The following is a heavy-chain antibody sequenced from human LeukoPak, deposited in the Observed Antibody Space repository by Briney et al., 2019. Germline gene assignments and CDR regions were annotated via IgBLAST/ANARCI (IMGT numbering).Heavy chain of an antibody. Sequence: AAVKVSCKASGYTFTGYYMHWVRQAPGQGLEWMGWINPNSGGTNYAQKFQGRVTMTRDTSISTAYMELSRLRSDDTAVYYCARERELLSEFDYCGQGTLVTVSS. CDR2: INPNSGGT. V-gene: IGHV1-2*02. J-gene: IGHJ4*02. D-gene: IGHD1-26*01. CDR1: GYTFTGYY. CDR3: ARERELLSEFDY.